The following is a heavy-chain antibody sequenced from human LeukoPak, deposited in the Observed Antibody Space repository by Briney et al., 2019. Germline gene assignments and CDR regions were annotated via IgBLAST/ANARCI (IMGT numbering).Heavy chain of an antibody. Sequence: PGGSLRLSCAASGFTFNSYEMNWVRQAPGKGLEWVSYISSSGNTIYYADSVKGRFTISRDNAKNSLYLQMNSLRAEDTAVYYCARGGGYYGSGSLHYYYYGMDVWGQGTTVTVSS. CDR1: GFTFNSYE. CDR2: ISSSGNTI. CDR3: ARGGGYYGSGSLHYYYYGMDV. J-gene: IGHJ6*02. D-gene: IGHD3-10*01. V-gene: IGHV3-48*03.